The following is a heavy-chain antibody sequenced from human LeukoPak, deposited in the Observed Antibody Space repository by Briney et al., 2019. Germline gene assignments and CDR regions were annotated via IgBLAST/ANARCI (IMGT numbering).Heavy chain of an antibody. CDR3: ARELYGRFEY. D-gene: IGHD2-2*02. J-gene: IGHJ4*02. CDR1: GYTFTTYG. V-gene: IGHV1-18*01. CDR2: INPYNGNT. Sequence: ASVKVSCKASGYTFTTYGISWVRQAPGQGLECMGWINPYNGNTNYAQKLQGRVTMTTDTSTSTAYMELRSLRSDDTAVYYCARELYGRFEYWGQGTLVTVSS.